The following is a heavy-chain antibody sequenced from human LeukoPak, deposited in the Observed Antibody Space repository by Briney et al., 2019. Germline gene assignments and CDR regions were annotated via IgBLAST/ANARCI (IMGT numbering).Heavy chain of an antibody. V-gene: IGHV3-30*02. CDR1: GFTFSSYG. CDR2: IRYDGSNK. Sequence: GGSLRLSCAASGFTFSSYGMHWVRQAPGKGLEWVAFIRYDGSNKYYADSVKGRFTISRDNSKNTLYLQMNSLRAEDTAVYYCAKTPGLTRWGYMDVWGKGTTVTVSS. J-gene: IGHJ6*03. CDR3: AKTPGLTRWGYMDV. D-gene: IGHD3-16*01.